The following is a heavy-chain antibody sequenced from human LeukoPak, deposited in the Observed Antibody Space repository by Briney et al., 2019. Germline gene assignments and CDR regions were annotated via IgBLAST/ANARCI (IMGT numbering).Heavy chain of an antibody. CDR3: ARRVATDGMDV. V-gene: IGHV4-39*01. CDR1: DGSISSGSYY. CDR2: IHHSGSI. Sequence: NPSETLSLTCTVSDGSISSGSYYWTWIRQPPGKGLEWIGSIHHSGSIYYNPSLKSRVTISIDTSKNQFSLRLKSVTAADTAVYYCARRVATDGMDVWGQGTTVTVSS. J-gene: IGHJ6*02. D-gene: IGHD5-12*01.